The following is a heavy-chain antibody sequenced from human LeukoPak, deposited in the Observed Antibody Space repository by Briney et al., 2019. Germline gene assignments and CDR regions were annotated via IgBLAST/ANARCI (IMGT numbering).Heavy chain of an antibody. Sequence: GGSLRLSCVASGLDFSGYALHWVRQAPGQGLEWVAVISNDGINKYYADSVKGRFTISRDNSKNTLYLQMNSLRLEDTAIYYCTRVGTGTPHFDYWGQGTLVTVSS. CDR2: ISNDGINK. CDR3: TRVGTGTPHFDY. CDR1: GLDFSGYA. J-gene: IGHJ4*02. D-gene: IGHD1-1*01. V-gene: IGHV3-30*04.